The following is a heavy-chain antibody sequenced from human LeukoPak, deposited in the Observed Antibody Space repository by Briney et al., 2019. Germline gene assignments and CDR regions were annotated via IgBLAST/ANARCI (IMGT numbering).Heavy chain of an antibody. D-gene: IGHD3-22*01. J-gene: IGHJ3*02. CDR3: ASTYDSSGYYYSFDAFDI. CDR1: GYSFTSYW. CDR2: IYPGDSDT. V-gene: IGHV5-51*01. Sequence: GESLKISCKGSGYSFTSYWIGWVRQMPGKGLEWMGIIYPGDSDTRYSPSFQGQVTISADKSISTAYLQWSSLKASDTAMYYCASTYDSSGYYYSFDAFDIWGQGTMVTVSS.